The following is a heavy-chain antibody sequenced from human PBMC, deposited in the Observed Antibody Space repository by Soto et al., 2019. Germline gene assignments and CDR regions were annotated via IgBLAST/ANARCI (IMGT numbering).Heavy chain of an antibody. CDR2: IDPSDSST. D-gene: IGHD5-18*01. CDR1: GYTFTSYW. CDR3: AATGYTYGYNFDH. V-gene: IGHV5-10-1*01. J-gene: IGHJ4*02. Sequence: PGESLKISCKGSGYTFTSYWITWVRQMPGKGLEWMGRIDPSDSSTNYSPSFQGHVTISTDKSINTAHLQWSSLDVSDTAMYYCAATGYTYGYNFDHWGQGTQVTVSS.